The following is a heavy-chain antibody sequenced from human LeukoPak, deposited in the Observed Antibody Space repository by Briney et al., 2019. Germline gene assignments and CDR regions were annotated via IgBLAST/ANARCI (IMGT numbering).Heavy chain of an antibody. CDR2: ISSSSSYI. J-gene: IGHJ4*02. CDR1: GFTFSSYS. CDR3: ARLGRTYYDSSGYPPPSY. Sequence: GGSLSLSCAASGFTFSSYSMNWVSQAPRKGLEWVSSISSSSSYIYYADSVKGRFTISRDNAKNSLYLQMNSLRAEDTAVYYCARLGRTYYDSSGYPPPSYWGQGTLVTVSS. V-gene: IGHV3-21*01. D-gene: IGHD3-22*01.